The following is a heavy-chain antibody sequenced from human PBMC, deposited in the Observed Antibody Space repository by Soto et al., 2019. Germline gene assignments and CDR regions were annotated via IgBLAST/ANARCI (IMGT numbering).Heavy chain of an antibody. Sequence: GSLRLSCAASGFILSDYYMSWIRQAPGKGLEWVSYISSSGSTIYYADSVKGRFTISRDNARNSLSLQMKSLTAEDTAVYYCARVRLLYDIWTGYLDYLGQGTLVSVSA. J-gene: IGHJ4*02. D-gene: IGHD3-9*01. CDR1: GFILSDYY. CDR2: ISSSGSTI. CDR3: ARVRLLYDIWTGYLDY. V-gene: IGHV3-11*01.